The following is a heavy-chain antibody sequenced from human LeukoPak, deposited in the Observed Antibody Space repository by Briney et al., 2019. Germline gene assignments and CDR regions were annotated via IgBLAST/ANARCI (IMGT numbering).Heavy chain of an antibody. J-gene: IGHJ4*02. Sequence: PGGSLRLSCAASGFTFRSFAMSWVRQAPGKGLEWVSSINGNDYRTFYADSAKGRFTISRDNSKNTLYLQINSLRAEDTAVYFCAKGSAVADIYFDYWGQGTLVTVSS. CDR3: AKGSAVADIYFDY. CDR2: INGNDYRT. D-gene: IGHD6-19*01. CDR1: GFTFRSFA. V-gene: IGHV3-23*01.